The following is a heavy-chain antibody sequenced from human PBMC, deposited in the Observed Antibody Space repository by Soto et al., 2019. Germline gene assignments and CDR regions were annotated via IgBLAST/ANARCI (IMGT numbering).Heavy chain of an antibody. D-gene: IGHD2-2*01. CDR2: ISYDGSNK. V-gene: IGHV3-30*18. J-gene: IGHJ3*02. Sequence: SLRLSCSASGFTFSSYGMHWVRQAPGKGLEWVAVISYDGSNKYYADSVKGRFTISRDNSKNTLYLQMNSLRAEDTAVYYCAKFILLVPAATIDDVFDIWGQGTMVTVSS. CDR1: GFTFSSYG. CDR3: AKFILLVPAATIDDVFDI.